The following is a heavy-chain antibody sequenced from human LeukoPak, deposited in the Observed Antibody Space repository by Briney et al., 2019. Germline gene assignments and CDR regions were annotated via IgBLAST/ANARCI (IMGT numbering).Heavy chain of an antibody. CDR1: GFTFRSYT. J-gene: IGHJ4*02. Sequence: GGSLRLSCAASGFTFRSYTMSWVRQTPGKGLEWVSTISGSGGSTYLADSVKGRFTISRDNSKNTLYLQMNSLRIEDTAVYYCAKGLLSNSQRGYFDCWGQGALVSVSS. CDR2: ISGSGGST. V-gene: IGHV3-23*01. D-gene: IGHD1-26*01. CDR3: AKGLLSNSQRGYFDC.